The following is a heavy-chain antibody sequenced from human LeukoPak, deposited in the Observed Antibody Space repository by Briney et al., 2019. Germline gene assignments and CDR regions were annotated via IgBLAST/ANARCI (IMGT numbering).Heavy chain of an antibody. CDR2: FIPILGIA. CDR3: ARDRETYYYDSSGSAFDI. Sequence: ASVRVSCKASGGTFSSYAISWVRQAPGQGLEWMGRFIPILGIANYAQKFQGRVTITADKSTSTAYMELSSLRSEDTAVYYCARDRETYYYDSSGSAFDIWGQGTMVTVSS. D-gene: IGHD3-22*01. CDR1: GGTFSSYA. J-gene: IGHJ3*02. V-gene: IGHV1-69*04.